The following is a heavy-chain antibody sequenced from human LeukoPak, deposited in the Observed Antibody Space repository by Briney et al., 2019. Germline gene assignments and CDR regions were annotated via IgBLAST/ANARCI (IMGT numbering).Heavy chain of an antibody. CDR2: INYNGGNT. CDR1: GFTFNIYT. D-gene: IGHD6-19*01. J-gene: IGHJ4*02. CDR3: AKDGHCPDSICPTNIAVAGYVDS. Sequence: GGSLRLSCAASGFTFNIYTMNWVRQTPEKGLEWVSIINYNGGNTYCADSVKGRFTISRDNSKNMVYLQMSSLRAEDTAIYFCAKDGHCPDSICPTNIAVAGYVDSWGQGTLVTVSS. V-gene: IGHV3-23*01.